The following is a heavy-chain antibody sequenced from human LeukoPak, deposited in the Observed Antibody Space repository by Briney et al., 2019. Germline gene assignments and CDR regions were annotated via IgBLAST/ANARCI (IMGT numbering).Heavy chain of an antibody. CDR2: INHSGST. Sequence: GSLRLSCAASGFAFSSYWMSWVRQPPGKGLEWIGEINHSGSTNYNPSLKSRVTISVDTSKNQFSLKLSSVTAADTAVYYCARRGRNGSGSYYNRHFDYWGQGTLVTVSS. D-gene: IGHD3-10*01. CDR3: ARRGRNGSGSYYNRHFDY. V-gene: IGHV4-34*01. CDR1: GFAFSSYW. J-gene: IGHJ4*02.